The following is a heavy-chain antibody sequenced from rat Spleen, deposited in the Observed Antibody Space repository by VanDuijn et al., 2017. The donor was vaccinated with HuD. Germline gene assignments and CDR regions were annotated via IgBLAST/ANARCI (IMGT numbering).Heavy chain of an antibody. CDR3: AKSAIPHYYVMDA. V-gene: IGHV3-1*01. J-gene: IGHJ4*01. CDR1: GYSITSNY. Sequence: EVQLQESGPGLVKPSQSLSLTCSVTGYSITSNYWGWIRKFPGNKMEWMGYISYSGSTSYNPSLKSRISITRDTSKNQFFLQLNSVTTEDTATYYCAKSAIPHYYVMDAWGQGASVTVSS. CDR2: ISYSGST.